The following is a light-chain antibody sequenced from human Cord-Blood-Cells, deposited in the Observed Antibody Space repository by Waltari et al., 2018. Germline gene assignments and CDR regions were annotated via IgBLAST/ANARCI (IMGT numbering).Light chain of an antibody. Sequence: EIVLTQSPGTLSLSPGEXATLSCRASQSVSSSYLAWYQQKPGQAPRLLIYGASSRATGIPDRFSGSGSGTDFTLTISRLEPEDFAVYYCQQYGSSFGPGTKVDIK. J-gene: IGKJ3*01. CDR2: GAS. CDR3: QQYGSS. V-gene: IGKV3-20*01. CDR1: QSVSSSY.